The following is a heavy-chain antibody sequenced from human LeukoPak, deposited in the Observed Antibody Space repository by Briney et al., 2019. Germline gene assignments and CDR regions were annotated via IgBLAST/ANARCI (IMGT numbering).Heavy chain of an antibody. D-gene: IGHD3-22*01. CDR3: ARSDPLYYYDSSGYYYAGGTFDP. Sequence: ASVKVSCKASGYTFTSYGISWVRQAPGQGLEWMGWISAYNGNTNYAQKLQGRVTMTTDTSTSTAYMELRSLRSDDTAVYYCARSDPLYYYDSSGYYYAGGTFDPWGQGTLVTVSS. CDR2: ISAYNGNT. J-gene: IGHJ5*02. V-gene: IGHV1-18*01. CDR1: GYTFTSYG.